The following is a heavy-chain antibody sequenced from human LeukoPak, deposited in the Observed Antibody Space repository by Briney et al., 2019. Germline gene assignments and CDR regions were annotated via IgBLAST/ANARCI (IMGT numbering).Heavy chain of an antibody. CDR2: IKPDSGAT. CDR1: GYTFTVHH. J-gene: IGHJ4*02. CDR3: ARDHDYGPDY. V-gene: IGHV1-2*02. Sequence: GASLKDSCKASGYTFTVHHMHWLRQPPGQGLEWMGWIKPDSGATNFAQNFLGRVTMTSDTSINTAYMESSSLTSDDTAMYYCARDHDYGPDYWGQGTLVTVSA. D-gene: IGHD4/OR15-4a*01.